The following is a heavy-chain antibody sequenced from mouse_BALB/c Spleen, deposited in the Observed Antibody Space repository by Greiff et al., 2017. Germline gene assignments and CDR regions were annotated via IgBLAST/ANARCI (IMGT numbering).Heavy chain of an antibody. J-gene: IGHJ4*01. D-gene: IGHD3-2*02. CDR1: GYAFTNYL. V-gene: IGHV1-54*01. CDR2: INPGSGGT. CDR3: ARGEAQAMDY. Sequence: VQLQESGAELVRPGTSVKVSCKASGYAFTNYLIEWVKQRPGQGLEWIGVINPGSGGTNYNEKFKGKATLTADKSSSTAYMQLSSLTSDDSAVYFCARGEAQAMDYWGQGTSVTVSS.